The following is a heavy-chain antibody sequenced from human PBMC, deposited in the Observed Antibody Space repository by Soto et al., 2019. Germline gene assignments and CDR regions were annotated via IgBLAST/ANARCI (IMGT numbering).Heavy chain of an antibody. CDR2: IYHSGST. Sequence: TLSLTCAVSGGSISSGGYSWSWIRQPPGKGLEWIGYIYHSGSTYYNPSLKSRVTISVDRSKNQFSLKLSSVTAADTAVYYCARGSSGYYYWSTWFDPWGQGTLVTVSS. CDR1: GGSISSGGYS. D-gene: IGHD3-22*01. J-gene: IGHJ5*02. V-gene: IGHV4-30-2*01. CDR3: ARGSSGYYYWSTWFDP.